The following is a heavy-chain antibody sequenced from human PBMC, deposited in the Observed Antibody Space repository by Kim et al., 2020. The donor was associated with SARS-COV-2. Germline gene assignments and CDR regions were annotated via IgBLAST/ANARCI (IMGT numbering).Heavy chain of an antibody. D-gene: IGHD6-13*01. J-gene: IGHJ1*01. V-gene: IGHV4-39*01. CDR3: ARTSIAAAGIGYFQH. Sequence: SETLSLTCTVSGGSISSSSYYWGWIRQPPGKGLEWIGSIYYSGSTYYNPSLKSRVTISVDTSKNQFSLKLSSVTAADTAVYYCARTSIAAAGIGYFQHWGPGTLFTVSS. CDR2: IYYSGST. CDR1: GGSISSSSYY.